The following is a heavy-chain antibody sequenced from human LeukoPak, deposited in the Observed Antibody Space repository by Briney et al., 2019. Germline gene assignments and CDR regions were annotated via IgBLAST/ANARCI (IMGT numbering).Heavy chain of an antibody. J-gene: IGHJ4*02. CDR1: GGSISSYY. Sequence: SETLSLTCTVSGGSISSYYWSWIRQPPGKGLEWIGYIYYSGSTNYNPSLKGRVTISVDASKNQFSLKLSSVTAADTAVYYCARDRYRGGSYYFDYWGQGTLVTVSS. CDR3: ARDRYRGGSYYFDY. D-gene: IGHD1-26*01. CDR2: IYYSGST. V-gene: IGHV4-59*01.